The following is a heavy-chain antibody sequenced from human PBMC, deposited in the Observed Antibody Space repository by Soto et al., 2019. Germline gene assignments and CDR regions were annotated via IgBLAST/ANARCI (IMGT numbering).Heavy chain of an antibody. D-gene: IGHD6-19*01. J-gene: IGHJ6*02. CDR3: AGGRIVVAGSSAYYGMEV. CDR1: GGNPSNSA. Sequence: QVHLLMQSGAEVKKPGSSVKVSCKASGGNPSNSAISWVRQAPGQGLEWMGGIIPVFGIISYAQNFQGRVTITADASTSKAYMELSSMRVEDTAVYVCAGGRIVVAGSSAYYGMEVWCQGNAVNVSS. V-gene: IGHV1-69*01. CDR2: IIPVFGII.